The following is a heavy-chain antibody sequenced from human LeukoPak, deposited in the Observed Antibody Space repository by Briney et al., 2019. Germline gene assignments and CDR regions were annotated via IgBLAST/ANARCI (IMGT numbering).Heavy chain of an antibody. J-gene: IGHJ6*03. CDR2: VNPSGGST. Sequence: ASVKVSCKASGYTFTSYYMHWVRQAPGQGLEWMGIVNPSGGSTSYAQKFQGRVTMTRDMSTSTVYMELSSLRSEDTAVYYCARDTTLGATRSYHYYYMDVWGKGTTVTVSS. V-gene: IGHV1-46*01. CDR3: ARDTTLGATRSYHYYYMDV. CDR1: GYTFTSYY. D-gene: IGHD1-26*01.